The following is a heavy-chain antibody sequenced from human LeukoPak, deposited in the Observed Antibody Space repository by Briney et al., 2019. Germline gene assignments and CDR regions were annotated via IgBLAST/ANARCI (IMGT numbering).Heavy chain of an antibody. Sequence: ASVKVSCKGSGYTFTSYAMHWVRQAPGQRLEWMGWINTAKGDTNYSQKFQGRVTISRDTSASTGYMQLSRLRSEGAAVYYWARRKSTAGTFQLDVWGEGNTVTVSS. V-gene: IGHV1-3*04. D-gene: IGHD6-13*01. CDR1: GYTFTSYA. CDR2: INTAKGDT. CDR3: ARRKSTAGTFQLDV. J-gene: IGHJ6*01.